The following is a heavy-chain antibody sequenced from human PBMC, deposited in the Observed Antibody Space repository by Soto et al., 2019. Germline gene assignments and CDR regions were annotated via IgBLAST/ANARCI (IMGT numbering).Heavy chain of an antibody. CDR2: IYTSGSI. CDR3: ARLLFGAANWFDP. Sequence: PSETLSLTCTVSGGSISSYYWSWIRQPPGKGLEWIGYIYTSGSINYNPSLKSRVTISLDTSKHQFSLKLSSVTAADTAVYYCARLLFGAANWFDPWGQGTLVTVS. CDR1: GGSISSYY. V-gene: IGHV4-59*01. D-gene: IGHD3-10*01. J-gene: IGHJ5*02.